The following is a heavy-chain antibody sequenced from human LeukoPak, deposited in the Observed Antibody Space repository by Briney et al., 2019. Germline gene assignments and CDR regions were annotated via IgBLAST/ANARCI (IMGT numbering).Heavy chain of an antibody. J-gene: IGHJ4*02. CDR3: AGGRGSYGLWDS. CDR1: GFTVSSNY. CDR2: INGDGSTT. Sequence: ESGGSLRLSCAASGFTVSSNYMSWVRHAPGKGLVWVSRINGDGSTTNYADSVKGRFTTSRDNAKNTLFLQMNSLRAEDTAVYYCAGGRGSYGLWDSWGQGTLVTVSS. D-gene: IGHD1-26*01. V-gene: IGHV3-74*01.